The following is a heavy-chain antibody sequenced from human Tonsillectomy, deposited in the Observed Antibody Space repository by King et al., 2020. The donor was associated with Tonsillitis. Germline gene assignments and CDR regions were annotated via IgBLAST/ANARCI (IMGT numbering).Heavy chain of an antibody. J-gene: IGHJ2*01. D-gene: IGHD2-2*01. CDR2: IYYSGST. CDR1: GGSISSYY. V-gene: IGHV4-59*01. CDR3: ARRGCSSTSCYAGWYFDL. Sequence: VQLQESGPGLVKPSETLSLTCTVSGGSISSYYWSWIRQPPGKGLEWIGYIYYSGSTNYNPSLTSRVTISVDTSKNQFSLKLSSVTAADTAVYYCARRGCSSTSCYAGWYFDLWGRGTLVTVSS.